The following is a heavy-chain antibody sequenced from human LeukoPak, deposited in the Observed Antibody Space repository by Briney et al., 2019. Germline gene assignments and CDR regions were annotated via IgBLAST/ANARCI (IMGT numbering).Heavy chain of an antibody. J-gene: IGHJ4*02. V-gene: IGHV4-34*01. D-gene: IGHD3-22*01. CDR1: GGSFSGYY. Sequence: PSETLSLTCAVYGGSFSGYYWSWIRQPPGKGLEWIGEINQSGRTNYTPSLKSRVTMSLDTSKNQFSLKLSSVTAADTAVYYCARYYYDSSAYYNLDYWGQGTLVTVSS. CDR2: INQSGRT. CDR3: ARYYYDSSAYYNLDY.